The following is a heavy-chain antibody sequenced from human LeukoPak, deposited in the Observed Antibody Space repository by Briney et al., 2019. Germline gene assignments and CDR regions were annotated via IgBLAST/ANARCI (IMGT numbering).Heavy chain of an antibody. V-gene: IGHV4-61*02. CDR2: IYTSGST. CDR1: GGSISSGSYY. CDR3: ARERAYYDILPRWFDP. D-gene: IGHD3-9*01. J-gene: IGHJ5*02. Sequence: SETLSLTCTVSGGSISSGSYYWSWIRQPAEKGLEWIGRIYTSGSTNYNPSLKSRVTISLDTSKNQFSLKLSSMTAADTAVYYCARERAYYDILPRWFDPWGQGTLVTVSS.